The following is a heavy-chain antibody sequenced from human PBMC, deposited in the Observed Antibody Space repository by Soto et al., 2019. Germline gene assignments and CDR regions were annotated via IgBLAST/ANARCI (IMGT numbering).Heavy chain of an antibody. D-gene: IGHD3-3*01. Sequence: QVQLVESGGGVVQPGRSLRLSCAASGFTFSSYGMHWVRQAPGKGLEWVAVIWYDVSNKYYADSVKGRFTISRDNSKNWLYLQMSSLRGEDTDVHYCARARGSTIFGVAGNWFDPWGQVTLVTVSS. CDR1: GFTFSSYG. CDR3: ARARGSTIFGVAGNWFDP. CDR2: IWYDVSNK. V-gene: IGHV3-33*01. J-gene: IGHJ5*02.